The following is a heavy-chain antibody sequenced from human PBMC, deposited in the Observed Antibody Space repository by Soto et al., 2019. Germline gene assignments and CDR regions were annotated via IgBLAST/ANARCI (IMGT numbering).Heavy chain of an antibody. D-gene: IGHD4-17*01. CDR2: IYYSGST. J-gene: IGHJ4*02. CDR1: GGSISSYY. CDR3: ASGDYVFLDY. V-gene: IGHV4-59*08. Sequence: SETLSLTCTVSGGSISSYYWSWIRQPPGKGLEWIGYIYYSGSTYYNPSLKSRVTISVDTSKNQFSLKLSSVTAADTAVYYCASGDYVFLDYWGQGTLVTVSS.